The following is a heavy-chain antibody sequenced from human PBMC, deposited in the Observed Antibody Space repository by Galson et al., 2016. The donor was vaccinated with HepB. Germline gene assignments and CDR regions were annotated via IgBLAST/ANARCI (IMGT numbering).Heavy chain of an antibody. V-gene: IGHV3-7*03. CDR2: IHPEGSKQ. J-gene: IGHJ4*01. Sequence: SLRLSCAASGFTFRNYFMSWVRQAPGKGLEWVASIHPEGSKQSYPDSVKGRFTISRDNARNSLHLQMDSLRVDDTAEYYCVRDSDYGDFDGFDSSGHGTQVIVSS. D-gene: IGHD4-17*01. CDR3: VRDSDYGDFDGFDS. CDR1: GFTFRNYF.